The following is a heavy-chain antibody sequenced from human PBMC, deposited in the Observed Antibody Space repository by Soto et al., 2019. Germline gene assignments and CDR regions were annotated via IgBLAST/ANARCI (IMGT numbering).Heavy chain of an antibody. CDR3: ARGLRGVSRYYYYYYMDV. J-gene: IGHJ6*03. D-gene: IGHD3-10*01. Sequence: ASVKVCCKASGYTFTSYDINWVRLATGQGLEWMGWMNPNSGNTGYAQKFQGRVTMTRNTSISTAYMELSSLRSEDTAVYYCARGLRGVSRYYYYYYMDVWGKGTTVTVSS. CDR1: GYTFTSYD. CDR2: MNPNSGNT. V-gene: IGHV1-8*01.